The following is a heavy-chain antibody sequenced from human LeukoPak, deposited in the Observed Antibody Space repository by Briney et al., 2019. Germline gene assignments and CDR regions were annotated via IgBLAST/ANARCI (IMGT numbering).Heavy chain of an antibody. V-gene: IGHV3-23*01. J-gene: IGHJ4*02. CDR3: ARVMPYTYGSGPFDY. D-gene: IGHD3-10*01. Sequence: GGSLRLSCAASRFTFSNYAMSWVRQAPGEGLEWVSGISGSGGSTYYADSVKGRFSISRDNSKNTLYLQMNSLRAEDTAVYYCARVMPYTYGSGPFDYWGQGTLVTVSS. CDR1: RFTFSNYA. CDR2: ISGSGGST.